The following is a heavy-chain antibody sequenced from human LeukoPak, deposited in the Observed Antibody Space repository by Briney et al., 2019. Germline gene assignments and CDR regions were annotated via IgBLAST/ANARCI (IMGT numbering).Heavy chain of an antibody. CDR1: GGSFSAYY. D-gene: IGHD5-12*01. Sequence: PSETLSLTCAVYGGSFSAYYWSWIRQPPGKGLEWIGEIYHNGNTNYNPSLKSRVTISVDTSNNHFSLKLSSVTAADTAVYYCARLDISTTWYAFDYWGQGTLVTVPS. J-gene: IGHJ4*02. CDR3: ARLDISTTWYAFDY. CDR2: IYHNGNT. V-gene: IGHV4-34*01.